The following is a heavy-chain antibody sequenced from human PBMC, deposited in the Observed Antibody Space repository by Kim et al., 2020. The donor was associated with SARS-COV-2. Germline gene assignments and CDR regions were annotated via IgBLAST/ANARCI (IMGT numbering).Heavy chain of an antibody. V-gene: IGHV3-48*02. CDR3: ARVYYSGLGILHYYYYMDV. CDR1: GFTFSSYS. CDR2: ISSSSTI. Sequence: GGSLRLSCAASGFTFSSYSMNWVRQAPGKGLEWVSYISSSSTIYYADSVKGRFTISRDNAKNSLYLQMNSLRDEDTAVYYCARVYYSGLGILHYYYYMDV. D-gene: IGHD3-22*01. J-gene: IGHJ6*03.